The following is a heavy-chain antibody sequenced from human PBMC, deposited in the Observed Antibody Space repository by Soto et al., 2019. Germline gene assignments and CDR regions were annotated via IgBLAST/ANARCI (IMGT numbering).Heavy chain of an antibody. CDR1: GFTFSSYS. CDR3: ASAPAALTTNHYYGMDV. Sequence: EVQLVESGGGLVQPGGSLRLSCAASGFTFSSYSMNWVRQAPGKGLEWVSYISSSSSTIYYADSVKGRFTICRDNAKNSLYGHMNGPGAEDTAVYYCASAPAALTTNHYYGMDVWGQGSTVTVFS. J-gene: IGHJ6*02. CDR2: ISSSSSTI. V-gene: IGHV3-48*01. D-gene: IGHD4-17*01.